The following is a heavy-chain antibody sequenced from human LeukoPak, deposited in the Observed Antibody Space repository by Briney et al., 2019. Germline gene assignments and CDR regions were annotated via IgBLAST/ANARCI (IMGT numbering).Heavy chain of an antibody. J-gene: IGHJ6*02. CDR3: AKGKPYYDSSGYYLGKRRPNSYYYYGMDV. V-gene: IGHV3-43*02. Sequence: GGSLRLSCAASGFTFSSYAMSWVRQAPGKGLEWVSLISGDGGSTYYADSVKGRFTISRDNSKNSLYLQMNSLRTEDTALYYCAKGKPYYDSSGYYLGKRRPNSYYYYGMDVWGQGTTVTVSS. D-gene: IGHD3-22*01. CDR2: ISGDGGST. CDR1: GFTFSSYA.